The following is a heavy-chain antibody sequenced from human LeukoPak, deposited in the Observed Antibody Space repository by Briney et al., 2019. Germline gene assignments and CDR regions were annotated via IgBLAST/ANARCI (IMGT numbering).Heavy chain of an antibody. CDR3: ARDTGVVVGYFQH. Sequence: PSETLSLTCTVSGGSISTYYWSWIRQPPGKGLEWIGYIYYSGSTSYNPSLKSRITISVDTFKNQFSLKLSSVTAADTAVYYYARDTGVVVGYFQHWGQGTLVTVSS. V-gene: IGHV4-59*01. CDR2: IYYSGST. D-gene: IGHD2-15*01. J-gene: IGHJ1*01. CDR1: GGSISTYY.